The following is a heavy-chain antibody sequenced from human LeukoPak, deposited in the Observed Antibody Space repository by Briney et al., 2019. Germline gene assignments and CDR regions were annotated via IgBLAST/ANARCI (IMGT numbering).Heavy chain of an antibody. D-gene: IGHD6-19*01. CDR3: ARGIAVADTGFFDY. V-gene: IGHV3-66*01. CDR2: IYSGGST. J-gene: IGHJ4*02. CDR1: GFTFSNYG. Sequence: GGSLRLSCAASGFTFSNYGMTWVRQAPGEGLEWVSVIYSGGSTYYADSVKGRFTISRDNSKSTLYLQMNSLRVEDTAVYYCARGIAVADTGFFDYWGQGTLVTVSS.